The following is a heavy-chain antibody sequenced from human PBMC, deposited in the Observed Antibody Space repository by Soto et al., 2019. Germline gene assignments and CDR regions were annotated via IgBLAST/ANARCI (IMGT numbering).Heavy chain of an antibody. CDR1: GYSITAGGYY. J-gene: IGHJ5*02. V-gene: IGHV4-31*03. CDR2: FYSSGSI. Sequence: SETLSLTCFVSGYSITAGGYYWSGFRHHPGKGLEWIGSFYSSGSIIYNPSLRSRVSISGDTSSNQFSMSLTSVTAADTARYYCARMYSSGSGWFHPWGQGTLVTVS. CDR3: ARMYSSGSGWFHP. D-gene: IGHD6-19*01.